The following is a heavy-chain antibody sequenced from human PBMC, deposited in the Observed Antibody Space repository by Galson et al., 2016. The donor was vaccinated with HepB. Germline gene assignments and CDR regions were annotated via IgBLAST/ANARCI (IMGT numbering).Heavy chain of an antibody. J-gene: IGHJ6*02. V-gene: IGHV2-70*01. CDR3: ARYLRSHGYYVMDV. CDR2: IYWNGNK. Sequence: PALVKPTQTLTMTYTFSGFSPSTSGMAVSWIRQLPGKALEWLAVIYWNGNKFYRPSLTTRLTISKDTSKNQVVLTLTNMDPVDTATYFCARYLRSHGYYVMDVWGQGTTVTVSS. CDR1: GFSPSTSGMA. D-gene: IGHD4-17*01.